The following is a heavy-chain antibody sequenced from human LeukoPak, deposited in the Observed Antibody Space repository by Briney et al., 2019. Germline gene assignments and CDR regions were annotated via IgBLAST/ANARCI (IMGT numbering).Heavy chain of an antibody. CDR3: ARVVDTHFDY. D-gene: IGHD5-18*01. J-gene: IGHJ4*02. CDR2: IKSDGSTT. Sequence: PGGSLRLSCAASGFTFSSYWMHWVRQAPGKVLVWVSRIKSDGSTTTYADSVKGRFTISRDNAKNTLYLQMNSLRAEDTAVYYCARVVDTHFDYWGQGTLVTVSS. V-gene: IGHV3-74*01. CDR1: GFTFSSYW.